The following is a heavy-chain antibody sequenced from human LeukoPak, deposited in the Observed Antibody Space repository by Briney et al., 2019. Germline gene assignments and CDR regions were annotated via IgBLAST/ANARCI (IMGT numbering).Heavy chain of an antibody. Sequence: SETLSLTCTVSGGSISSSSYYWGWIRQPPGKGLEWIGTIYYSGSTYYNPSLKSRVTISVDTSKNQFSLKLSSVTAADTAVYYCARGVVIAPQTFDYWGQGTLVTVSS. CDR2: IYYSGST. CDR1: GGSISSSSYY. CDR3: ARGVVIAPQTFDY. J-gene: IGHJ4*02. D-gene: IGHD2-21*01. V-gene: IGHV4-39*01.